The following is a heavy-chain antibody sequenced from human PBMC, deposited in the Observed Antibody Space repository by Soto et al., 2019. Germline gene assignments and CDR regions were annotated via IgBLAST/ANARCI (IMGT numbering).Heavy chain of an antibody. V-gene: IGHV4-30-4*01. CDR1: GDSINSGGYY. Sequence: QLRLQESGPGLVKPSQTLSLTCTASGDSINSGGYYWSWIRQPPGKGLEWLGYIYFRGSAYLNPSLESRLSISVDTSRTQFSLKLRSVTAADTAIYYCSRVNSTSSVDNWGQGALVSVSS. D-gene: IGHD4-4*01. CDR2: IYFRGSA. CDR3: SRVNSTSSVDN. J-gene: IGHJ4*02.